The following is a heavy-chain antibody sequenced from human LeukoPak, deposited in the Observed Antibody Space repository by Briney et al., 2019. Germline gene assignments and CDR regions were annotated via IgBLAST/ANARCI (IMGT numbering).Heavy chain of an antibody. CDR1: GFTFSSYE. J-gene: IGHJ6*02. D-gene: IGHD2-15*01. Sequence: PGGSLRLSCAASGFTFSSYEMNWVRQAPGKGLEWVSYISSSGSTIYYAASVKGRFTISSDTAKNSLYLQMNSLRAEDTAVYYCARFFMDIVVVVAAMGYYGMDVWGQGTTVTVSS. V-gene: IGHV3-48*03. CDR3: ARFFMDIVVVVAAMGYYGMDV. CDR2: ISSSGSTI.